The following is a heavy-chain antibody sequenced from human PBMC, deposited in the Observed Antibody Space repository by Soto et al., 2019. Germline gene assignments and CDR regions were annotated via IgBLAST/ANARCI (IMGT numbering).Heavy chain of an antibody. J-gene: IGHJ6*02. V-gene: IGHV1-69*01. Sequence: QVQLVQSGAEVKKPGSSVKVSCKASGGTFSSYAISWVRQAPGQGLEWMGGIIPIFGTANYAQKCQGRVRMTAAEATSTAYMERSSLRSEDTAVYYCARGAGVRGQGYYYYGMDVWGQGTTVTVSS. CDR3: ARGAGVRGQGYYYYGMDV. CDR2: IIPIFGTA. D-gene: IGHD3-10*01. CDR1: GGTFSSYA.